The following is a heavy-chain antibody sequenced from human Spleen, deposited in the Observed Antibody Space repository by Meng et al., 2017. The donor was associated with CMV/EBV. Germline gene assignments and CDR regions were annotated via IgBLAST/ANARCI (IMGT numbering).Heavy chain of an antibody. CDR3: ARVRFLEWLSPLYYYYGMDV. V-gene: IGHV1-18*01. CDR1: GYTFTSYG. CDR2: ISAYNSNT. J-gene: IGHJ6*02. D-gene: IGHD3-3*01. Sequence: ASVKVSCKASGYTFTSYGISWVRQAPGQGLEWMGWISAYNSNTNYAQRLQGRLTMTTDTSTSTAYMELRSLRSDDTAVYYCARVRFLEWLSPLYYYYGMDVWGQGTTVTVSS.